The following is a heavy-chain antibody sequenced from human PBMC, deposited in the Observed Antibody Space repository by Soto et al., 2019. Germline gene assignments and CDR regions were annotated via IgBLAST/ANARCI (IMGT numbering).Heavy chain of an antibody. V-gene: IGHV3-23*01. Sequence: EVQLLESGGGLVQPGGSLRLSCAASGFTFSSYAMSWVRQAPGKGLEWVSAISGSGGSTYYADSVKGRFTISRDNSKNTLYLQMNSLRAEDTAVYYCAKERIAVAGTYHYYYYYGMDVWCQGTTVTVSS. CDR2: ISGSGGST. J-gene: IGHJ6*02. CDR3: AKERIAVAGTYHYYYYYGMDV. CDR1: GFTFSSYA. D-gene: IGHD6-19*01.